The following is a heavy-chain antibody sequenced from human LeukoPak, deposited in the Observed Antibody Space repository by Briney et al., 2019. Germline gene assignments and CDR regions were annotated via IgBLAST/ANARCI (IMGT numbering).Heavy chain of an antibody. CDR1: XYSXSSXYY. CDR3: ASPRGDDSGGYYTWYFHH. CDR2: SGST. D-gene: IGHD3-22*01. Sequence: SLXCTVSXYSXSSXYYWGWXRXPPGKRLXXIGSGSTYYNPSLKSRVTISVDTSKNQFSLKLSSVTAADTAVYFCASPRGDDSGGYYTWYFHHWGQGILVTVSS. J-gene: IGHJ1*01. V-gene: IGHV4-38-2*02.